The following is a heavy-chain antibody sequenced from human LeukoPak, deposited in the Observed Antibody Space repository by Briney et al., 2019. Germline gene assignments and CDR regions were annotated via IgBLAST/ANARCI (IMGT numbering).Heavy chain of an antibody. CDR2: FDPEDGET. D-gene: IGHD3-22*01. V-gene: IGHV1-24*01. CDR1: GYTLTELS. CDR3: ATGDYYDSSGPFDI. J-gene: IGHJ3*02. Sequence: ASVKVSCKVSGYTLTELSMHWVRQAPGKGLEWMGGFDPEDGETIYAQKFQGRVTMTGDTSTDTAYMELSSLRSEDTAVYYCATGDYYDSSGPFDIWGQGTMVTVSS.